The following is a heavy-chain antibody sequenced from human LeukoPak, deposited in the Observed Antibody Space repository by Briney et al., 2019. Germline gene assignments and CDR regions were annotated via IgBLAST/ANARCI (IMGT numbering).Heavy chain of an antibody. D-gene: IGHD3-10*01. CDR2: IYTSGST. Sequence: SETLSLTCTVSGGSISSGSYYWSWIRQPAGKGLEWIGRIYTSGSTNYNPSLKSRVTISVDTSKNQFSLKLSSVTAADTAVYYCARDPEYYYGSGTFDYWGQGTLVTVSS. CDR3: ARDPEYYYGSGTFDY. J-gene: IGHJ4*02. CDR1: GGSISSGSYY. V-gene: IGHV4-61*02.